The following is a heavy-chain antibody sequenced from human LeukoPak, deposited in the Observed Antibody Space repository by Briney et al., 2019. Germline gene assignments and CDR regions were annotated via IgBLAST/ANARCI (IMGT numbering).Heavy chain of an antibody. D-gene: IGHD3-10*01. J-gene: IGHJ4*02. CDR1: GGSISSGGYS. V-gene: IGHV4-30-2*01. CDR3: AREVYYYGSGSPSDY. Sequence: SETLSLTCAVSGGSISSGGYSWSWIRQPPGKGLEWIGYIYHSGSTYYNPSLKSRVTISVDRSKNQFSLKLSSVTAADTAVYYCAREVYYYGSGSPSDYWGQGTLVTVSS. CDR2: IYHSGST.